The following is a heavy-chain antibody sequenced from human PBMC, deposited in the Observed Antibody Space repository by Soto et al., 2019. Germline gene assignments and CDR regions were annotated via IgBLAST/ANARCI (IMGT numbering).Heavy chain of an antibody. Sequence: GESVKISCXGSGYSFTSYWIGWVRQMPGKGLEWMGIIYPGDSDTRYSPSFQGQVTISADKSISTAYLQWSSPKASDTAMYHCARAQDIAVAENWFDPWGQGTLVTVSS. V-gene: IGHV5-51*01. CDR3: ARAQDIAVAENWFDP. D-gene: IGHD6-19*01. CDR2: IYPGDSDT. CDR1: GYSFTSYW. J-gene: IGHJ5*02.